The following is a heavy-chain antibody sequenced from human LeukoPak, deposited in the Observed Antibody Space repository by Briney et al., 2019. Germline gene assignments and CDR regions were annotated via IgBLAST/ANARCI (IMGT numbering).Heavy chain of an antibody. V-gene: IGHV3-23*01. CDR3: ARGYGVGATTLDY. CDR2: ISGGGSDT. D-gene: IGHD1-26*01. CDR1: GFTFSSNA. Sequence: PGGSLRLSCEVSGFTFSSNAMSWVRQTPVKGLEWVSVISGGGSDTDYADYVKCRFTISRDNSTNKLYLQMNSLRAEDTAVYYCARGYGVGATTLDYWGQGTLVTVSS. J-gene: IGHJ4*02.